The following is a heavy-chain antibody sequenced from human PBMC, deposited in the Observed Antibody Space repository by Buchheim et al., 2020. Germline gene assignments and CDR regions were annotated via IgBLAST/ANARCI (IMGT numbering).Heavy chain of an antibody. CDR1: GFTFSSYA. CDR3: ARDLGVGGYYPATNYYYYYGMDV. J-gene: IGHJ6*02. D-gene: IGHD3-22*01. CDR2: INWNGGST. Sequence: EVQLLESGGGLVQPGGSLRLSCAASGFTFSSYAMSWVRQAPGKGLEWVSGINWNGGSTGYADSVKGRFTISRDNAKNSLYLQMNSLRAEDTALYHCARDLGVGGYYPATNYYYYYGMDVWGQGTT. V-gene: IGHV3-20*01.